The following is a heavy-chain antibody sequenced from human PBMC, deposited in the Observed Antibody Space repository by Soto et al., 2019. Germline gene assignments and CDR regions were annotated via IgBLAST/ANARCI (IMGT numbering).Heavy chain of an antibody. Sequence: PSETLSLTCTVSGGSISSGGYYWNWIRQHPGKGLEWIGYVYYIGSTYYNPSLKSRVTISLDTSKNQFSLKLSSVTAADTAVYYCARSVFPWGQGTVVTVSS. CDR1: GGSISSGGYY. J-gene: IGHJ5*02. CDR3: ARSVFP. CDR2: VYYIGST. V-gene: IGHV4-31*03.